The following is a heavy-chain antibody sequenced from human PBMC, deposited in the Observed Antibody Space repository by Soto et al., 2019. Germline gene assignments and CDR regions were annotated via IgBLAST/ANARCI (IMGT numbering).Heavy chain of an antibody. Sequence: EVQLVESGGGLIQPGGSLRLSCAASGFTVSSNYMSWVRRAPGKGLEGVSVIYGGGTTYYADSVKGRFTISRDSSKNTLYLQMNSLRDEDTAVYYCARGGSSWSFDSWGQGTLVTVSS. J-gene: IGHJ4*02. CDR1: GFTVSSNY. V-gene: IGHV3-53*01. D-gene: IGHD6-13*01. CDR3: ARGGSSWSFDS. CDR2: IYGGGTT.